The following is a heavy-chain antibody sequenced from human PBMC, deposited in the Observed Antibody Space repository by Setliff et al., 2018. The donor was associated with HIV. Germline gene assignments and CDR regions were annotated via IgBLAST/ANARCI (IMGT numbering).Heavy chain of an antibody. D-gene: IGHD2-8*02. CDR3: ARRGMWSYETGGNPTATFDY. CDR1: GGSINSRSYY. CDR2: IYFSGTP. Sequence: SETLSLTCTVSGGSINSRSYYWAWIRQPPGKGLEWVASIYFSGTPYYNPSLKNRVTISVDTSKNQFSLKLSSVTAADTAVYYCARRGMWSYETGGNPTATFDYWVQGVLVTVSS. V-gene: IGHV4-39*01. J-gene: IGHJ4*02.